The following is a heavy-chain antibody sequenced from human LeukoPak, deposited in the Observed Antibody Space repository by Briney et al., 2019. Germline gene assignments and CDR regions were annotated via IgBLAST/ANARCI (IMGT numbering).Heavy chain of an antibody. CDR1: GFTFSSYA. CDR3: AKEGGYYDSSGYYFY. V-gene: IGHV3-23*01. J-gene: IGHJ4*02. D-gene: IGHD3-22*01. Sequence: PGGSLRLSCAASGFTFSSYAMSWVRQAPGKGLEWVSAIRGSGGSTYYADSVKGRFTISRDNSKNTLYLQMNSLRAEDTAVYYCAKEGGYYDSSGYYFYWGQGTLVTVSS. CDR2: IRGSGGST.